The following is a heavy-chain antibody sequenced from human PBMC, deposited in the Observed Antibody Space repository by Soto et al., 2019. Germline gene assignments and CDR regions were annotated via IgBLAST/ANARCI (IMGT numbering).Heavy chain of an antibody. CDR3: ARAHYGDNDAFDI. J-gene: IGHJ3*02. Sequence: ASVKVSCKASGGTFSSYTISWVRQAPGQGLEWMGRIIPILGIANYAQKFQGRVTIIADKSTSTAYMELSSLRSEDTAVYYCARAHYGDNDAFDIWGQGTMVTVSS. V-gene: IGHV1-69*02. CDR2: IIPILGIA. D-gene: IGHD4-17*01. CDR1: GGTFSSYT.